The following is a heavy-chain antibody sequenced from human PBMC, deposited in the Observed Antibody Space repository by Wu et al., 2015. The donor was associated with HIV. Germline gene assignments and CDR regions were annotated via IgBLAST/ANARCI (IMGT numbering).Heavy chain of an antibody. CDR1: GGTFSSYT. V-gene: IGHV1-69*05. CDR2: IIPIFGTA. Sequence: QVQLVQSGSEVKKPGSSVKVSCKASGGTFSSYTFSWVRQAPGQGLEWMGGIIPIFGTANYAQKFQGRVTITTDASTSTAYMELSSLRSEDTAVYYCARSILRFFDWLYFDYWGQGTLVTVSS. D-gene: IGHD3-9*01. CDR3: ARSILRFFDWLYFDY. J-gene: IGHJ4*02.